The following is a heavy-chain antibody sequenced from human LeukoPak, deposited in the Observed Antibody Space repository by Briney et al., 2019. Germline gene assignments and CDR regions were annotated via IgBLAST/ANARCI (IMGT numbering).Heavy chain of an antibody. D-gene: IGHD2-8*01. J-gene: IGHJ4*02. CDR3: ARTPYCTNGICYERYYFDY. CDR1: SGSISGYS. V-gene: IGHV4-59*12. Sequence: SETLSLTCTVSSGSISGYSWSWIRQPPGKGLEWIGYIYHSGSTSYNPSLKSRVTMSVDTSKNQFSLKLSSVTAADTAVYYCARTPYCTNGICYERYYFDYWGQGTLVTVSS. CDR2: IYHSGST.